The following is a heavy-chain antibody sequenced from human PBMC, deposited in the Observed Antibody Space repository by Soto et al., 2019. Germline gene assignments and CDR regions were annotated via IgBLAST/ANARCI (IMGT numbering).Heavy chain of an antibody. CDR2: MNPDSGGT. Sequence: ASVKVSCKASGYTFTANYIHWVRQAPGQVLEWMGWMNPDSGGTDYAQNFQGRVTMTRDTSISTAYMELNRLRSDDTAIYFCARGRDSGVIDYWGQGTQVTVSS. V-gene: IGHV1-2*02. CDR1: GYTFTANY. J-gene: IGHJ4*02. D-gene: IGHD2-15*01. CDR3: ARGRDSGVIDY.